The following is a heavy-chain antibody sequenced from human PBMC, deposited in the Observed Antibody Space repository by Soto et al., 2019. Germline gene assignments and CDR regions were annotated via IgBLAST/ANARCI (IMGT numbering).Heavy chain of an antibody. CDR1: GGSISSGGYY. CDR2: IYYSGST. D-gene: IGHD5-12*01. V-gene: IGHV4-31*03. Sequence: QVQLQESGPGLVKPSQTQSITCTVSGGSISSGGYYWSWIRQHPGKGLEWIGYIYYSGSTYYNPSLKSRVTISVDTSKNQFSLKLSSVTAADTAVYYCAVLLRDDGVATIIGYWGQGTLVTVSS. CDR3: AVLLRDDGVATIIGY. J-gene: IGHJ4*02.